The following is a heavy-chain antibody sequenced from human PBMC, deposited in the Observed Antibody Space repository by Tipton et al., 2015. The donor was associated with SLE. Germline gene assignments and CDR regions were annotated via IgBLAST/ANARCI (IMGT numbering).Heavy chain of an antibody. CDR3: ARDRIVATIRHYFDY. V-gene: IGHV3-30-3*01. CDR1: GFTFSSYA. Sequence: SLRLSCAASGFTFSSYAMHWVRQAPGKGLEWVAVISYDGSNKYYADSVKGRFTISRDNSKNTLYLQMNSLRAEDTAVYYCARDRIVATIRHYFDYWGQGTLVTVSS. J-gene: IGHJ4*02. D-gene: IGHD5-12*01. CDR2: ISYDGSNK.